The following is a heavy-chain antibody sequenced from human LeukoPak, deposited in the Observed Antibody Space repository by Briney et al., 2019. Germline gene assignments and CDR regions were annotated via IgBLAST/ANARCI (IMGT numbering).Heavy chain of an antibody. J-gene: IGHJ4*02. D-gene: IGHD2-8*01. Sequence: GGSLRLSCAASGFTFSSYSMNWVRQAPGKGLEWVSYISSSSSTIYYADSVKGRFTISRDNAKNSLYLQMNSLRAEDTAVYYCAKTGVPYYFDYWGQGTLVTVSS. CDR2: ISSSSSTI. CDR3: AKTGVPYYFDY. CDR1: GFTFSSYS. V-gene: IGHV3-48*04.